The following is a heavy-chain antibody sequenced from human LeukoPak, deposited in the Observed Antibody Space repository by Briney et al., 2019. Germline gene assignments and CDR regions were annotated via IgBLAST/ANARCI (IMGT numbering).Heavy chain of an antibody. Sequence: PGGSLRLSCAASGSTLNNYAMSWVRQAPGKGLEWVSAISGSGASTYYADSVKGRFTISRDNSKNTLYLQMNSLRAEDTAVYYCARRATPSPHFDYWGQGTLVTVSS. CDR1: GSTLNNYA. CDR2: ISGSGAST. V-gene: IGHV3-23*01. D-gene: IGHD2-15*01. J-gene: IGHJ4*02. CDR3: ARRATPSPHFDY.